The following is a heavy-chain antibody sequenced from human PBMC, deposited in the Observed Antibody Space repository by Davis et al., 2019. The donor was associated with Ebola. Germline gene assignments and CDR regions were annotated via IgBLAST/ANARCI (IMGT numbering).Heavy chain of an antibody. CDR2: ISAYNGNT. CDR1: GGTFSSYA. D-gene: IGHD3-10*01. Sequence: ASVKVSCKASGGTFSSYAISWVRQAPGQGLEWMGWISAYNGNTYYAQKLQGRVTMTTDTSTSTAYMELRSLRSDDTAVYYCARAGGKDYGSGSYPTAHWGQGTLVTVSS. V-gene: IGHV1-18*01. CDR3: ARAGGKDYGSGSYPTAH. J-gene: IGHJ4*02.